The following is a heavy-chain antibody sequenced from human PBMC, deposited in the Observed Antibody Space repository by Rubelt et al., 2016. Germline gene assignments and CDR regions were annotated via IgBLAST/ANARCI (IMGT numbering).Heavy chain of an antibody. V-gene: IGHV1-2*06. CDR3: ASEGGTYGGIDY. CDR1: GGTFSSYA. CDR2: IDPNSGGT. Sequence: QVQLVQSGAEVKKPGSSVKVSCKASGGTFSSYAISWVRQAPGQGLEWLGRIDPNSGGTNYAQKFQGRVSMTRDTSISTAYMELSRLGSDDTAVYYCASEGGTYGGIDYWGQGTLVTVSS. D-gene: IGHD1-26*01. J-gene: IGHJ4*02.